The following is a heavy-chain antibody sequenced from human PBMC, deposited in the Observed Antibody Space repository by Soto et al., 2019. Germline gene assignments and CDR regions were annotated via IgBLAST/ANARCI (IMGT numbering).Heavy chain of an antibody. V-gene: IGHV1-3*01. CDR3: ARDTIPDYYGMDV. CDR2: INAGNGNT. Sequence: SVKVSWKASGYAFTSYAMHWVRQAPGQRLEWMGWINAGNGNTKYSQKFQGRVTITRDTSASTAYMELSSLRSEDTAVYYCARDTIPDYYGMDVWGQGTTVTVSS. CDR1: GYAFTSYA. J-gene: IGHJ6*02. D-gene: IGHD3-3*01.